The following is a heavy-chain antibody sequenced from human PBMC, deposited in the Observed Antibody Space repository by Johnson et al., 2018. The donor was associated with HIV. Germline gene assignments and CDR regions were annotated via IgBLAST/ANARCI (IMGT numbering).Heavy chain of an antibody. CDR1: GFSLSSYA. CDR2: VNPNGGST. D-gene: IGHD2-21*01. J-gene: IGHJ3*02. V-gene: IGHV3-25*04. CDR3: TTDSNVGVIAIRSGQGVVFDI. Sequence: QLVESGGGAVQPGRSLRLSCVVSGFSLSSYAMHWVRQAPGNGLELVGQVNPNGGSTYLIDSGKDRFNTSRDNAKNTLHLQMNSLKTEDTAVYYCTTDSNVGVIAIRSGQGVVFDIWGQGTMVTVSS.